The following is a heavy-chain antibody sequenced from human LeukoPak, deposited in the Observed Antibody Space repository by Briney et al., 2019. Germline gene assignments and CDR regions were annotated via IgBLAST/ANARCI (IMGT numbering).Heavy chain of an antibody. CDR2: ISYDGSNK. D-gene: IGHD2-15*01. CDR3: ARSVVVAANLWFDP. V-gene: IGHV3-30-3*01. CDR1: GFTFSSYA. J-gene: IGHJ5*02. Sequence: GRSLRLSCAASGFTFSSYAMHWVRQAPGKGLEWVAVISYDGSNKYYADSVKGRFTISRDNSKNTLYLQMNSLRAEDTAVYYCARSVVVAANLWFDPWGQGTLVTVSS.